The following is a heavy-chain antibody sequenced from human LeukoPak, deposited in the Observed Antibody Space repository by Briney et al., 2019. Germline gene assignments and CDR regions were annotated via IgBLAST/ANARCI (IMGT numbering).Heavy chain of an antibody. D-gene: IGHD4/OR15-4a*01. CDR1: GFTVSSNS. CDR2: IYSGTT. Sequence: GGSLRLSCTVSGFTVSSNSMSWVRQAPGKGLEWVSFIYSGTTHYSDSVKGRFTLSRDNSKNTLYLQMNSLRAEDTAVYYCARRAGAYSHPYDYWGQGTLVTVSS. CDR3: ARRAGAYSHPYDY. V-gene: IGHV3-53*01. J-gene: IGHJ4*02.